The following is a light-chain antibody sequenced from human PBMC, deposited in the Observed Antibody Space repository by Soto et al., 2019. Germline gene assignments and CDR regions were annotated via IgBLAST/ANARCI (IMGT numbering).Light chain of an antibody. CDR3: QQYDSSPLT. J-gene: IGKJ4*01. CDR1: QSVDSNY. CDR2: DAS. Sequence: EIVLTQSPDTLSLSPGERATLSCRASQSVDSNYLAWYQQKPGQAPRVLIYDASIRATGIPDRFSGSGSGTDFTLTISRLEPEDSAVYYCQQYDSSPLTFRGGTKVDIK. V-gene: IGKV3-20*01.